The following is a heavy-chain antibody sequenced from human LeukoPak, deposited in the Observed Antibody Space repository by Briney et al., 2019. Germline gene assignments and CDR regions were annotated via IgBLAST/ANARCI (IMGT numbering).Heavy chain of an antibody. J-gene: IGHJ6*03. V-gene: IGHV3-7*01. CDR1: GFTFRSYW. D-gene: IGHD4-23*01. Sequence: GGSLRLSCVASGFTFRSYWMSWVRRAPGEGLEWLADIKEDGSGKYYVDSVKGRFSISRDNAKNSLYLKMNNLGVEDTAVYYCARDLAWTETGTLRWGPKPPRQYYYMDAWGKGTTVSVSS. CDR2: IKEDGSGK. CDR3: ARDLAWTETGTLRWGPKPPRQYYYMDA.